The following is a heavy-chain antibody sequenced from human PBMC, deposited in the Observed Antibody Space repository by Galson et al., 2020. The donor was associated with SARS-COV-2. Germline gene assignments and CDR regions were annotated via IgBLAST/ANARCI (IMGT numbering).Heavy chain of an antibody. CDR2: IYYSGST. CDR1: GGSISSGGYY. V-gene: IGHV4-31*03. Sequence: SQTLSLTCTVSGGSISSGGYYWSWIRQHPGKGLEWIGYIYYSGSTYYNPSLKSRVTISVDTSKNQFSLKLSSVTAADTAVYYCATALSDYDSSGYYYVGKYFDYWGQGTLVTVSS. CDR3: ATALSDYDSSGYYYVGKYFDY. J-gene: IGHJ4*02. D-gene: IGHD3-22*01.